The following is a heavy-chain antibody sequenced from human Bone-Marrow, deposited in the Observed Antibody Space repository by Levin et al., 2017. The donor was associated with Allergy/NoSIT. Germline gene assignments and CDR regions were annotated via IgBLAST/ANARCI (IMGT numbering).Heavy chain of an antibody. CDR2: INPDSGDT. J-gene: IGHJ4*02. Sequence: RASVKVSCKASGYTFTGYYMHWVRQAPGQGLEWMGWINPDSGDTFYAQKFEGRVILTRDTSFTTAYMELSSLISDDTAVYYCARGLPDYWGQGTLVTVSS. D-gene: IGHD3-16*01. CDR3: ARGLPDY. V-gene: IGHV1-2*02. CDR1: GYTFTGYY.